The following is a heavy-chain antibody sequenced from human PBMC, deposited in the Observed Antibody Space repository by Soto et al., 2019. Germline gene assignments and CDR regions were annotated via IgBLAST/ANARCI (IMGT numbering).Heavy chain of an antibody. Sequence: ASVKVSCKASGYTFTSYGISWVRQAPGQGLEWMGWISAYNGNTNYAQKLQGRVTMTTDTSTSTAYMELRSLRSDDTAVYYCARDYAVVVVAASRGWFDPWGQGTLVTVSS. CDR2: ISAYNGNT. CDR1: GYTFTSYG. J-gene: IGHJ5*02. CDR3: ARDYAVVVVAASRGWFDP. D-gene: IGHD2-15*01. V-gene: IGHV1-18*04.